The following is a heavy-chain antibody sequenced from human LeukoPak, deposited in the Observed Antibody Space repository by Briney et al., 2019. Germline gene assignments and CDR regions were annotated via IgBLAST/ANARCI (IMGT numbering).Heavy chain of an antibody. CDR3: ARDTADDGRGTTFDH. CDR2: ISNTGSII. CDR1: GFTFSDYY. Sequence: GGSLRLSCAASGFTFSDYYMSWVRQAPGKGLEWVSYISNTGSIIYYADSVKGRFTISRDNAKNSLFLQMNSLRAEDTAVYYCARDTADDGRGTTFDHWGQGTLVTVSS. J-gene: IGHJ4*02. V-gene: IGHV3-11*01. D-gene: IGHD1-1*01.